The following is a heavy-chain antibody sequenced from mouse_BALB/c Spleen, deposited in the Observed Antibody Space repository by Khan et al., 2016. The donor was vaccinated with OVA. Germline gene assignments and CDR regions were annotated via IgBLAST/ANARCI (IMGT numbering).Heavy chain of an antibody. Sequence: QVQLKESGPGLVAPSQSLSITCTVSGFSLSGYGVNWVRQPPGKGLEWLGMIWGDGSTDYNSALKSRLNLRKDNSKSQVSLKMNSLQTDDTASYYCARAYYGNYRGAMDYWGQGTSVTVSS. D-gene: IGHD2-10*01. J-gene: IGHJ4*01. CDR1: GFSLSGYG. CDR3: ARAYYGNYRGAMDY. V-gene: IGHV2-6-7*01. CDR2: IWGDGST.